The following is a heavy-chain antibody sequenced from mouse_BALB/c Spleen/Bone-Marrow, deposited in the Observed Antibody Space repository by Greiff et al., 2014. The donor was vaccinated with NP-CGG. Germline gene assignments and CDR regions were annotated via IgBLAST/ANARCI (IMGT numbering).Heavy chain of an antibody. CDR1: GYTFTSYW. CDR3: ARKGISTVIATAYYFDY. D-gene: IGHD2-4*01. Sequence: VQLQQSGAELVKPGASVKLSCKTSGYTFTSYWIQWVKQRPGQGLGWIGEIFPGTGTTYYNEKFKDKATLTTDTSSSTAYMQLSSLTSEDSAVYFCARKGISTVIATAYYFDYWGQGSTLTVSS. J-gene: IGHJ2*01. CDR2: IFPGTGTT. V-gene: IGHV1S132*01.